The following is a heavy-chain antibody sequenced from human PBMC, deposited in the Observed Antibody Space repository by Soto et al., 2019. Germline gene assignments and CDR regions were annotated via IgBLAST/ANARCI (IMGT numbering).Heavy chain of an antibody. CDR1: GGTFSSYT. CDR3: ARDRLAGIAVAGTFDYYYGMDV. Sequence: QVQLVQSGAEVKKPGSSVKVSCKASGGTFSSYTISWVRQAPGQGLEWMGRIIPILGIANYAQKFQGRVTITADKSTSTAYMELSSLRSEDTAVYYCARDRLAGIAVAGTFDYYYGMDVWGQGTTVTVSS. D-gene: IGHD6-19*01. V-gene: IGHV1-69*08. J-gene: IGHJ6*02. CDR2: IIPILGIA.